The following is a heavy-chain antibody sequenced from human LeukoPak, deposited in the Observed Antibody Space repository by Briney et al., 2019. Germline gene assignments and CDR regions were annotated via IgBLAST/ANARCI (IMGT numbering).Heavy chain of an antibody. CDR3: ARDGAHYGLGSYLDY. D-gene: IGHD3-10*01. J-gene: IGHJ4*02. Sequence: ASVKVSCKASGGTFSSYAISWVRQAPGQGLEWMGGIIPIFGTANYAQKFQGRVTITADESTSTAYMELSSLRSEDTAVYYCARDGAHYGLGSYLDYWGQGTLVTVSS. V-gene: IGHV1-69*13. CDR2: IIPIFGTA. CDR1: GGTFSSYA.